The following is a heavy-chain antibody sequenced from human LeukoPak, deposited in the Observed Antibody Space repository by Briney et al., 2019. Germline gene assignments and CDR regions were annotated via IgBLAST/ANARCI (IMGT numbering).Heavy chain of an antibody. Sequence: SETLSLTCTVSGGSISSYYWSWIRQSPGKGLEWIGYISYSGSTNYNPSLKSRVTISADTSRSQFSLKLSSVTAADTAVYYCARRYGYCGDDCCPLDWLFDLWGRGTLVTVSS. CDR3: ARRYGYCGDDCCPLDWLFDL. V-gene: IGHV4-59*08. CDR2: ISYSGST. D-gene: IGHD2-21*02. J-gene: IGHJ2*01. CDR1: GGSISSYY.